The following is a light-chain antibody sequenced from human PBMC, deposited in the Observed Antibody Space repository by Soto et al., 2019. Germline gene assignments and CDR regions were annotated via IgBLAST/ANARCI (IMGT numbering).Light chain of an antibody. CDR1: QSVSSGY. J-gene: IGKJ4*01. V-gene: IGKV3-20*01. CDR3: QQYGSSRIT. CDR2: GAS. Sequence: EIVLTQSPGTLSLSPGERATLSCRASQSVSSGYLAWYQQKPGQAPRLLIYGASSRATGIPDRFSGSGSGTDFTLTISRLEPEDFAVYYCQQYGSSRITFGGGTKVEIK.